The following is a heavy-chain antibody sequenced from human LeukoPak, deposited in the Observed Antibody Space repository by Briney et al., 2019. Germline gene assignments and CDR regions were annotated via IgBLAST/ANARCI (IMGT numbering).Heavy chain of an antibody. Sequence: PGGSLRLSCAASGFTFSSYWMSWVRQAPGKGLEWVANIKQDGSEKYYVDSVKGRFTISRDNAKNSLYLQMNSLRAEDTAVYYCARQGASTYYDFWSGYEMDYWGQGTLVTVSS. CDR3: ARQGASTYYDFWSGYEMDY. V-gene: IGHV3-7*01. CDR1: GFTFSSYW. D-gene: IGHD3-3*01. J-gene: IGHJ4*02. CDR2: IKQDGSEK.